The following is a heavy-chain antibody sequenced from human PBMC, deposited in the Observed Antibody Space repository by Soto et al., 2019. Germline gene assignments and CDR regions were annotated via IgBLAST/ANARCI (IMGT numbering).Heavy chain of an antibody. Sequence: PGGSLRLSCAASGFTVSSNYMSWVRQAPGKGLEWVSVIYSGGSTYYADSVKGRFTISRDNSKNTLYLQMNSLRAEDTAVYYCARDPRYDSSGLLFWGQGTLVTVPQ. J-gene: IGHJ4*02. CDR3: ARDPRYDSSGLLF. CDR2: IYSGGST. V-gene: IGHV3-66*01. D-gene: IGHD3-22*01. CDR1: GFTVSSNY.